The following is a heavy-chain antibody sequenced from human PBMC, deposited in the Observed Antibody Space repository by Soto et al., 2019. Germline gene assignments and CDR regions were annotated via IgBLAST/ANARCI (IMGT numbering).Heavy chain of an antibody. D-gene: IGHD2-21*02. J-gene: IGHJ5*02. CDR1: GGTFSSYA. CDR3: ARDHTAIPWGEESNYVDWFDP. CDR2: IIPIFGTA. Sequence: QVQLVQSGAEVKKPGSSVKVSCKASGGTFSSYAISWVRQAPGQGLEWMGGIIPIFGTANYAQKFQGRVTITADESTSTAYMELSSLRSEDTAVYYCARDHTAIPWGEESNYVDWFDPWGQGTLVTVSS. V-gene: IGHV1-69*01.